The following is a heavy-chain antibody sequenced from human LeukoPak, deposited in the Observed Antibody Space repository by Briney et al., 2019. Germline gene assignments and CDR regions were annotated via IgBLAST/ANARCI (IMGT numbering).Heavy chain of an antibody. CDR3: ARGLFGDPPGLDS. V-gene: IGHV3-74*01. J-gene: IGHJ4*02. D-gene: IGHD3-10*02. CDR2: INTDGSST. CDR1: GFTFSTYW. Sequence: GGSLRLSCAASGFTFSTYWMHWVRQAPGKGLVWVSRINTDGSSTSYADSVKGRVTISRDNGKNTLYLQMNSLRADDTAVYYCARGLFGDPPGLDSWGQGTQVTVSS.